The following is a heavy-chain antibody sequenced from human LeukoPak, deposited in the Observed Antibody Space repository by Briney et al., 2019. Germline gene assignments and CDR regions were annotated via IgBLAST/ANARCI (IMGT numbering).Heavy chain of an antibody. Sequence: SETLSLTCTVSGVSISSSNSYWGWIRQPPGNGLEWIGSIYHSGSTYYNPSLKSRVTISVDTSKNQFSLKLSSVTAADTAVYYCGREVAATHDYWGQGTLVTVSS. CDR1: GVSISSSNSY. V-gene: IGHV4-39*07. J-gene: IGHJ4*02. CDR3: GREVAATHDY. D-gene: IGHD2-15*01. CDR2: IYHSGST.